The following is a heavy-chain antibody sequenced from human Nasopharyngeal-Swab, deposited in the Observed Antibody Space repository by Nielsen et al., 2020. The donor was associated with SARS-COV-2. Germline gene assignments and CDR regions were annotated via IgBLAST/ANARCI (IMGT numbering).Heavy chain of an antibody. D-gene: IGHD6-13*01. CDR3: AQLGPIESTDTTAAFDI. CDR1: GYSFTNYW. V-gene: IGHV5-51*01. Sequence: GESLKISCRGSGYSFTNYWIGWVRQLPGKGLEWMGIIYHVDSDTRYSPSLQGQVTISVDKSISTAYLQWNSLKASDTAMYYCAQLGPIESTDTTAAFDIWGQGTMVTVSS. J-gene: IGHJ3*02. CDR2: IYHVDSDT.